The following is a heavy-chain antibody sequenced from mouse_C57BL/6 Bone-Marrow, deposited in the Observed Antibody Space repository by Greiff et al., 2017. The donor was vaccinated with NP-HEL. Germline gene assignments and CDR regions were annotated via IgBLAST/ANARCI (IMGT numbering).Heavy chain of an antibody. CDR3: AGTAVPGAWFAY. D-gene: IGHD1-1*01. V-gene: IGHV2-9-1*01. Sequence: VQRVESGPGLVAPSQSLSITCTVSGFSLTSYAISWVRQPPGKGLEWLGVIWTGGGTNYNSALKSRLSISKDNSKSQVFLKMNSLQTDDTARYYWAGTAVPGAWFAYWGQGTLVTLSA. CDR2: IWTGGGT. CDR1: GFSLTSYA. J-gene: IGHJ3*01.